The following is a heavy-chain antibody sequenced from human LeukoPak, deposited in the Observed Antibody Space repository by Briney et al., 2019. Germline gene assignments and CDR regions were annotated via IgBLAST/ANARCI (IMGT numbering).Heavy chain of an antibody. D-gene: IGHD3-16*01. CDR1: GFTFSNYA. Sequence: PGRSLRLSCAASGFTFSNYAMHRVRQAPGKGLEWVAVISYDGSNKYYADSVKGRFTISRDNSKNTLYLQMNSLRAEDTAVYYCALSSEGLGYWGQGTLVTVSS. CDR2: ISYDGSNK. J-gene: IGHJ4*02. V-gene: IGHV3-30-3*01. CDR3: ALSSEGLGY.